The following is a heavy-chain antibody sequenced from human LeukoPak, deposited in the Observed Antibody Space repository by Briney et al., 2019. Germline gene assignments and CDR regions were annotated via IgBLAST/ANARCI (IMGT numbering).Heavy chain of an antibody. J-gene: IGHJ2*01. D-gene: IGHD6-19*01. CDR2: INHGGST. V-gene: IGHV4-34*01. CDR1: GGSFSGYY. Sequence: SETLSLTCAVYGGSFSGYYWSWIRQPPGKGLEWIGDINHGGSTNYNPSPKSRVTISVDKSKNQFSLNLTSVTAADTAVYYCARDLTGSSGWSYWYFDLWGRGTLVTVSS. CDR3: ARDLTGSSGWSYWYFDL.